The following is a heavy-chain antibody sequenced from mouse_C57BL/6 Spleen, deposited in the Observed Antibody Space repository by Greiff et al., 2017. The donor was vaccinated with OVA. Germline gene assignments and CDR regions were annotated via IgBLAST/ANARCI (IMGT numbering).Heavy chain of an antibody. CDR2: IYPSDSET. D-gene: IGHD4-1*01. J-gene: IGHJ3*01. CDR3: ARSTGRGFAY. CDR1: GYTFTSYW. Sequence: VQLQQPRAELVRPGSSVKLSCKASGYTFTSYWMDWVKQRPGQGLEWIGNIYPSDSETHYNQKFKDKATLTVDKSPSTAYMQLSSLTSEDSAVYYCARSTGRGFAYWGQGTLVTVSA. V-gene: IGHV1-61*01.